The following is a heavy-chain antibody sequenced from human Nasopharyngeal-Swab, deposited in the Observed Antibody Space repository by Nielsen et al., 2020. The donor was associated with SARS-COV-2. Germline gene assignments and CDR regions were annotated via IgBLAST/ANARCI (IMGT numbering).Heavy chain of an antibody. CDR1: GFTFSSYA. J-gene: IGHJ4*02. CDR2: ISGSGGST. D-gene: IGHD3-10*01. V-gene: IGHV3-23*01. Sequence: GESLKISCAASGFTFSSYAMSWVRQAPGKGLEWVSAISGSGGSTYYADSVKGRFTISRDNSKNTLYLQMNSLRAKDTAVYYCAKDRGLMVRGVMGYWGQGTLVTVSS. CDR3: AKDRGLMVRGVMGY.